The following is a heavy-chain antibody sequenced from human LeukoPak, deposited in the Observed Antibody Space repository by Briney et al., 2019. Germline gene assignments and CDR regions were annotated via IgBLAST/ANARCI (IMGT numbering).Heavy chain of an antibody. CDR2: ISSSGNTI. Sequence: PTGGSLRLSCAASGFTFSTYEMNWVRQAPGKGLEWVSYISSSGNTIYYADSVKGRFTISRDNAKNALYLQMNSLRAEDTAVYYCARDSGYDDGFDMWGQGTMVTVSS. CDR1: GFTFSTYE. J-gene: IGHJ3*02. CDR3: ARDSGYDDGFDM. V-gene: IGHV3-48*03. D-gene: IGHD5-12*01.